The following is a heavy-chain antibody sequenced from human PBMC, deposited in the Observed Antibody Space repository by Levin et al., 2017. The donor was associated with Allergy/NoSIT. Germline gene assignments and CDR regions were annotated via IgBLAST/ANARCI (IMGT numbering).Heavy chain of an antibody. CDR2: IFPGDSDT. Sequence: GGSLRLSCEASGYRFTSNWIVWVRQMPGKGLEWMGIIFPGDSDTRYSPSFQGQVTISADKSITTAYLQWSSLKASDSAMYYCARLWGYYDNNVVRGFFDNWGQGTLVTVSS. J-gene: IGHJ4*02. CDR3: ARLWGYYDNNVVRGFFDN. V-gene: IGHV5-51*01. CDR1: GYRFTSNW. D-gene: IGHD3-22*01.